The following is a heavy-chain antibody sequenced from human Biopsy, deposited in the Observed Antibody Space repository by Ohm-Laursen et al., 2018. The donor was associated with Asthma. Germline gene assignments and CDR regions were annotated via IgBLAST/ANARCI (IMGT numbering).Heavy chain of an antibody. Sequence: SSVKVSCKGSRDIFSSYGFSWVRQAPGQGLEWMGGIIPISLTPSYARRFRGRVTISADEYTRTAHMELSSLRSEDTAVYYCARDPSYFDPSVEGWHLWGQGTMVTVSS. J-gene: IGHJ3*01. V-gene: IGHV1-69*01. CDR3: ARDPSYFDPSVEGWHL. D-gene: IGHD3-22*01. CDR1: RDIFSSYG. CDR2: IIPISLTP.